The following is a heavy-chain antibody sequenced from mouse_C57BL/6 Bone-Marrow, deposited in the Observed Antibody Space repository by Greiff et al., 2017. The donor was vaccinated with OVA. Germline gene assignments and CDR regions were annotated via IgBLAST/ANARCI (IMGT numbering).Heavy chain of an antibody. CDR3: ARSDFLLLPFDV. J-gene: IGHJ1*03. CDR1: GYTFTSYG. V-gene: IGHV1-81*01. D-gene: IGHD1-1*01. Sequence: QVQLKQSGAELARPGASVKLSCKASGYTFTSYGISWVKQRTGQGLEWIGEIYPRSGNTYYNEKFKGKATLTADKSSSTAYMELRSLTSEDSAVYFCARSDFLLLPFDVWGTGTTVTVSS. CDR2: IYPRSGNT.